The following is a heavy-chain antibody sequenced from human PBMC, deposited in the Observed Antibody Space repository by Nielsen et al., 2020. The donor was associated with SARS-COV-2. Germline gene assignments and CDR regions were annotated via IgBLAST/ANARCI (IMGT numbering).Heavy chain of an antibody. CDR2: MNPNSGNT. CDR3: ARDYDILTGSQGYYWFDP. Sequence: WVRQAPGQGLEWMGWMNPNSGNTGYAQKFQGRVTMTRNTSISTVYMELSSLRSEDTAVYYCARDYDILTGSQGYYWFDPWGQGTLVTVSS. D-gene: IGHD3-9*01. V-gene: IGHV1-8*01. J-gene: IGHJ5*02.